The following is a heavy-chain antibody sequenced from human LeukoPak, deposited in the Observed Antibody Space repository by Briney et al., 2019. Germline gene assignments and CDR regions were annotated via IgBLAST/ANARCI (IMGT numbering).Heavy chain of an antibody. D-gene: IGHD3/OR15-3a*01. Sequence: GGSLRLSCAASGFTFSSYWMSWVRQAPGKGLEWVANIKQDGGVKYYVNSVKGRFTISRDNAKNSLYLQMNSLRAEDTAIYYCARDGRPLDYWGLGTLVTVSS. V-gene: IGHV3-7*01. CDR2: IKQDGGVK. CDR3: ARDGRPLDY. CDR1: GFTFSSYW. J-gene: IGHJ4*02.